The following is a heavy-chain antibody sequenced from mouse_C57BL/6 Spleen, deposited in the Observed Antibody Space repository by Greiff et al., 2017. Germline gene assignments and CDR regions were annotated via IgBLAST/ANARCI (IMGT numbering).Heavy chain of an antibody. CDR1: GFNIKDYY. CDR3: ASPYYYGTGFAY. CDR2: IDPEDGET. V-gene: IGHV14-2*01. Sequence: EVQLQQSGAELVKPGASVKLSCTASGFNIKDYYMHWVKQRTEQGLEWIGRIDPEDGETKYAPKFQGKATITADTSSNTAYLQLSSLTSEDTAVYYCASPYYYGTGFAYWGQGTLVTVSA. J-gene: IGHJ3*01. D-gene: IGHD1-1*01.